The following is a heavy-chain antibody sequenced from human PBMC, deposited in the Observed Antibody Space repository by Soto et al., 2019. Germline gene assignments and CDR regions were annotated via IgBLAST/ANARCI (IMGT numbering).Heavy chain of an antibody. V-gene: IGHV1-46*01. D-gene: IGHD2-15*01. J-gene: IGHJ4*02. Sequence: QVQLVQSGAEVKKPGASVKVSCKASGYTFTSYYMHWVRQAPGQGLEWMGIINPSGGSTSYAQKFQGRVTMTRDTSTSTVYMELSSLRSEETAVYYCARSGSCSGGSCYFGVVDWGKGTLVTVSS. CDR1: GYTFTSYY. CDR3: ARSGSCSGGSCYFGVVD. CDR2: INPSGGST.